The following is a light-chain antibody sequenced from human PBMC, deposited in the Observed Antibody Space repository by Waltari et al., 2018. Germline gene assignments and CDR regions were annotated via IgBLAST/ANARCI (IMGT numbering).Light chain of an antibody. V-gene: IGLV1-40*01. Sequence: QSVLTQPPSVSGAPGQRVPISCTGSSSNIGAGYDVHWYQQLPGTAPKLLIYGNSTRPSGVPHRFSGSKSGTSASLAITGLQAEDEADYYCQSYDSSLSGYVVFGGGTKLTVL. CDR3: QSYDSSLSGYVV. J-gene: IGLJ2*01. CDR1: SSNIGAGYD. CDR2: GNS.